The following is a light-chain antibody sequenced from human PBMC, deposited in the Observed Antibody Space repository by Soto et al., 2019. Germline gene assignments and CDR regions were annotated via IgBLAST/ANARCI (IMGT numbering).Light chain of an antibody. J-gene: IGKJ1*01. Sequence: EIVLTQSPGTLSLSPGERATLYCRASQSVASSYLAWYQQKPGQAPRLLIYAASSRATGIPDRFSGSGSETDFTLTISRLEPEDFAVYFCQQYGTSPWTFGQGTKVDIK. CDR3: QQYGTSPWT. CDR2: AAS. CDR1: QSVASSY. V-gene: IGKV3-20*01.